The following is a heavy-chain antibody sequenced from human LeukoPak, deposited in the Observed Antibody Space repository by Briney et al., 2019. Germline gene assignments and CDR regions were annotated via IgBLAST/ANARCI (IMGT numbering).Heavy chain of an antibody. D-gene: IGHD5-18*01. Sequence: GGSLRLSCAASGFTFSSYSMSWIRQAPGKGLEWVSYISDSGGTIYYADSVKGRFTISRDNAKNSLYLQMNSLRADDTAVYYCARDGVDTAMVYAFDIWGQGTMVTVSS. CDR3: ARDGVDTAMVYAFDI. CDR1: GFTFSSYS. J-gene: IGHJ3*02. CDR2: ISDSGGTI. V-gene: IGHV3-48*04.